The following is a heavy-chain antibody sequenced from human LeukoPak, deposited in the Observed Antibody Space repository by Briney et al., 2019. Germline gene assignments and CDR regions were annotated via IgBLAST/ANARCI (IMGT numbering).Heavy chain of an antibody. CDR2: IKQDGSEK. Sequence: GRSLRLSCVASGFTFSSYGIHWVRQAPGKGLEWVASIKQDGSEKYYVDFVKGRFSISRDNAKNSLYLQMNSLGADDTAVYYCAGGTGMDVWGQGTTVTVSS. J-gene: IGHJ6*02. CDR3: AGGTGMDV. CDR1: GFTFSSYG. V-gene: IGHV3-7*05. D-gene: IGHD1-1*01.